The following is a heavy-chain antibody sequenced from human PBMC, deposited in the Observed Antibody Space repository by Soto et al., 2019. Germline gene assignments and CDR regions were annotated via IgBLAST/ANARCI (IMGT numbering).Heavy chain of an antibody. V-gene: IGHV3-53*01. CDR2: IYSGGST. CDR1: GFTVSSNY. CDR3: ARSYSSGWYYYFDY. J-gene: IGHJ4*02. Sequence: GGSLILSWAASGFTVSSNYMSWVRQAPGKGLEWVSVIYSGGSTYYADSVKGRFTISRDNSKNTLYLQMNSLRAEDTAVYYCARSYSSGWYYYFDYWGQGTLVTVSS. D-gene: IGHD6-19*01.